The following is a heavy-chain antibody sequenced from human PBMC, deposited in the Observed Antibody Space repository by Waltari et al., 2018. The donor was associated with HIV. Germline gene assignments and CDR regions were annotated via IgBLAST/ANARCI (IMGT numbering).Heavy chain of an antibody. CDR1: GFTFVSYW. V-gene: IGHV3-74*01. CDR2: INRDGSTI. D-gene: IGHD3-10*01. Sequence: EVQLVESGGGLVQPGGSLRLSCSASGFTFVSYWMPWVRQAPGTGLVWVSGINRDGSTIRYADSVKGRFTISRDNAKNTLYLQMNSLRAEDTALYYCARGQYYSMDVWGQGTTVTVSS. J-gene: IGHJ6*02. CDR3: ARGQYYSMDV.